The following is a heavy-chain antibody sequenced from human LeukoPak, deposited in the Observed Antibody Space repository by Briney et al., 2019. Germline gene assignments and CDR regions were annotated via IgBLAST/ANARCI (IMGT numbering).Heavy chain of an antibody. D-gene: IGHD3-3*01. V-gene: IGHV4-39*07. J-gene: IGHJ6*03. CDR1: GGSISSSSYY. CDR2: IYYSGST. Sequence: SETLSLTCTVSGGSISSSSYYWGWIRQPPGKGLEWIGSIYYSGSTYYNPSLKSRVTISVDTSKNQFSLKLSSVAAADTAVYFCARGLRGDFWSGYSLYYMDVWGKGTTVTVSS. CDR3: ARGLRGDFWSGYSLYYMDV.